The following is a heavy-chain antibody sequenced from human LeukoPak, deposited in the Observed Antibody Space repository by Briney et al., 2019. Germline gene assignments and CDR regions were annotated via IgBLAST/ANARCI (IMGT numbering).Heavy chain of an antibody. CDR2: IIPIFGRA. CDR1: GGTFSSHA. Sequence: SVKVSCKASGGTFSSHAISWVRQAPGQGLEWMGRIIPIFGRANYAQKFQDIVTITADKSTSTAYMELSSLRPEDTAVYYCASRGEMANREIYFDYWGQGTLVTVSS. D-gene: IGHD5-24*01. CDR3: ASRGEMANREIYFDY. J-gene: IGHJ4*02. V-gene: IGHV1-69*04.